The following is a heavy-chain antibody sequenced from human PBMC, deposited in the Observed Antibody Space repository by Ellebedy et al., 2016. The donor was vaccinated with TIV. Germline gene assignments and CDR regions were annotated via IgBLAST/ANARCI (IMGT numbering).Heavy chain of an antibody. Sequence: GESLKISCAASGFTVSSNYMSWVRQAPGKGLEWVSVIYIGGSTYYADSVRGRFTISRDSSKNTVYLQMNSLRGEDTAVYYCARRDRVVGTDYWGQGTLVTVSS. CDR3: ARRDRVVGTDY. J-gene: IGHJ4*02. D-gene: IGHD1-1*01. CDR2: IYIGGST. CDR1: GFTVSSNY. V-gene: IGHV3-53*01.